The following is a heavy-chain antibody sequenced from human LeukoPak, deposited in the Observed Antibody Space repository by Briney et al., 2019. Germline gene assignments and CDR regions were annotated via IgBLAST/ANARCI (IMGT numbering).Heavy chain of an antibody. D-gene: IGHD4-17*01. V-gene: IGHV3-23*01. J-gene: IGHJ4*02. Sequence: GGSLRLSCAASGFTFSSYAMTWVRQAPGKGLEWVSGISDSGGSTFNADSVKGRFTISRDNSKNTLYLQMNSLRAEDTAVYYCTKVRVATELTTELDYWGQGTLVTVSS. CDR1: GFTFSSYA. CDR3: TKVRVATELTTELDY. CDR2: ISDSGGST.